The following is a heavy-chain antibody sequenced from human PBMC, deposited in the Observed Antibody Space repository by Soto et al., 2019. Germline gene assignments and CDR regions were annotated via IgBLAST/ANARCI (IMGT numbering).Heavy chain of an antibody. V-gene: IGHV3-23*01. CDR1: GFTFSSYA. J-gene: IGHJ6*02. Sequence: VQLLESGGGLVQPGGSLRLSCAASGFTFSSYAMTWVRQAPGKGLEWVSTISGSGGNTYFADSVKGRFTISRDNSKNTLHLQMSSLRAEDTAIYYCAKDQKGGNYYYYGMDVWGQGTTVTVSS. CDR3: AKDQKGGNYYYYGMDV. D-gene: IGHD1-1*01. CDR2: ISGSGGNT.